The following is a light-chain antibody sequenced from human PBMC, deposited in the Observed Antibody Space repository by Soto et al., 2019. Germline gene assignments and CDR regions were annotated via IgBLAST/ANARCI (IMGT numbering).Light chain of an antibody. V-gene: IGLV9-49*01. Sequence: QLVLTQPPSASASLGASVTLTCTLSSGYSNYKVDWYQQRPGKGPRFVMRVGTGGIVGSKGDGIPDRFSVLGSGLNRYLTIKNIQVEDESYYFCGADDRSGTTFVYVFGTGTKLTVL. CDR3: GADDRSGTTFVYV. CDR2: VGTGGIVG. CDR1: SGYSNYK. J-gene: IGLJ1*01.